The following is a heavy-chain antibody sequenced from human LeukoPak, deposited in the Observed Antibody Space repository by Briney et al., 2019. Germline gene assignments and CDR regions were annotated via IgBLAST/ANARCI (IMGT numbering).Heavy chain of an antibody. Sequence: SETLSLTCTVSGGSISSGDYYWSWIRQPPGKGLEWIGYIYYSGSTNYNPSLKSRVTISVDTSKNQFSLKLSSVTAADTAVYCCARSPARTGSYNPLDYYYYGMDVWGKGTTVTVSS. J-gene: IGHJ6*04. CDR1: GGSISSGDYY. CDR2: IYYSGST. CDR3: ARSPARTGSYNPLDYYYYGMDV. D-gene: IGHD3-10*01. V-gene: IGHV4-61*08.